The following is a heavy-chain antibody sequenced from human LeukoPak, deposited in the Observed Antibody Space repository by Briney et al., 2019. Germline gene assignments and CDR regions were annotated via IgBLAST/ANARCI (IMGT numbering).Heavy chain of an antibody. D-gene: IGHD6-13*01. V-gene: IGHV4-59*12. J-gene: IGHJ1*01. Sequence: SETLSLTCSVSGDSIRSFFWSWIRQPPGKGLEWIGYIYYTGSTNYNPSLKSRVTISVDTSKNQFSLKLSSVTAADTAVYYCARPKQTGYRSRKDFQHWGQGTLVTVSS. CDR3: ARPKQTGYRSRKDFQH. CDR2: IYYTGST. CDR1: GDSIRSFF.